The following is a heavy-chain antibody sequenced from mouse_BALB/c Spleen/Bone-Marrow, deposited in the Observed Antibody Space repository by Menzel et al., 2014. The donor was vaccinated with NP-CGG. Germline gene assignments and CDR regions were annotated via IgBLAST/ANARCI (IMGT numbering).Heavy chain of an antibody. Sequence: QVHVKQSGPELVKPGASVRISCKASGYTFTSYYIHWVKQRPGQGLEWIGWIYPGNVNTKYNEKFKGKATLTADKSSSTDYMQLSSLTSEDSEDYFCATYDYWGQGTTLTVSS. CDR2: IYPGNVNT. CDR3: ATYDY. V-gene: IGHV1S56*01. J-gene: IGHJ2*01. CDR1: GYTFTSYY.